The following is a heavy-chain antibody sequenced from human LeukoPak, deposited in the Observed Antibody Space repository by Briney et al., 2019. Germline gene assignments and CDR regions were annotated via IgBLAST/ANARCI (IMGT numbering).Heavy chain of an antibody. D-gene: IGHD6-13*01. CDR3: ARSGYSSSHNWFDP. V-gene: IGHV4-59*08. CDR2: IYYSGST. CDR1: GGSISSYY. Sequence: SETLSLTCTVSGGSISSYYWSWIRQPTGKGLEWIGYIYYSGSTNYNPSLKSRVTISVDTSKKQFSLKLSSVTAADTAVYYCARSGYSSSHNWFDPWGQGTLVTVSS. J-gene: IGHJ5*02.